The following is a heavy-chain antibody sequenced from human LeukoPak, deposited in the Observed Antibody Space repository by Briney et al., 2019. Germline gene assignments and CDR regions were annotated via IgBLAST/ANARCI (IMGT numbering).Heavy chain of an antibody. J-gene: IGHJ6*03. CDR2: INTNTGNP. CDR1: GYTFTGYY. CDR3: ARSYSSSWYVYPYYYYYYMDA. Sequence: ASVKVSCKASGYTFTGYYMHWVRQAPGQGLEWMGWINTNTGNPTYAQGFTGRFVFSLDTSVSTAYLQISSLKAEDTAVYYCARSYSSSWYVYPYYYYYYMDAWGKGTTVTVSS. D-gene: IGHD6-13*01. V-gene: IGHV7-4-1*02.